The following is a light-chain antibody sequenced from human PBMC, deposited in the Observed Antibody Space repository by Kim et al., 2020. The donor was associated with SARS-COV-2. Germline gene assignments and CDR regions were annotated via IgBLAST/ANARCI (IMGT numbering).Light chain of an antibody. CDR2: DAS. CDR3: QQYNSFSS. J-gene: IGKJ2*03. V-gene: IGKV1-5*01. CDR1: QSISTW. Sequence: LAASVGGRVTITCRGSQSISTWLAWYQQKPGKAPKLLISDASILQTGVPTRFSGGGSGGDFTLTISNLQPDDFATYYCQQYNSFSSFGQGTKLEIK.